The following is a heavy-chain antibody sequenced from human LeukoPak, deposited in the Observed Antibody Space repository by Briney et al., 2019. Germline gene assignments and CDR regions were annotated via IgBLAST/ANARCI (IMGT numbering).Heavy chain of an antibody. V-gene: IGHV4-34*01. D-gene: IGHD6-19*01. CDR2: INHSGST. CDR3: ARGLEVAWVY. J-gene: IGHJ4*02. Sequence: SETLSLTCAVYGGSFSGYYWSWIRQPPGKGLESIGEINHSGSTNYNPSLKSRVTISVDTSKNQFSLKLSSVTAADTAVYYCARGLEVAWVYWGQGTLVTVSS. CDR1: GGSFSGYY.